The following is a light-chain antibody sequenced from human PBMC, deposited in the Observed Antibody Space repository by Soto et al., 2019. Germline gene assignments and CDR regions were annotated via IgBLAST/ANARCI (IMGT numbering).Light chain of an antibody. Sequence: QSALTQPASVSGSPGQSITISCTGTSRDIGTYYYVSWYQHHPGKAPKVIIHDVSTRPSGVSDRFSGSKSDNTASLTISGLQPDDEADYYCRSYTISNTLVFGGGTKVTVL. CDR3: RSYTISNTLV. V-gene: IGLV2-14*03. J-gene: IGLJ3*02. CDR2: DVS. CDR1: SRDIGTYYY.